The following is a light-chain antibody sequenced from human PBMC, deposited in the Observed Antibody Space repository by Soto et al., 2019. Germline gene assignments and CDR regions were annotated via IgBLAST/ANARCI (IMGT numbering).Light chain of an antibody. CDR3: CAYAYSPYI. J-gene: IGLJ1*01. CDR1: RSDVGTYNL. Sequence: QSVLTQPASVSGSPGQSIIISCTGTRSDVGTYNLVSWYQHHPGKAPKPLIYEVSKRPSGVSNRFSGSKSGNTASLTISGLQAEDEADYYCCAYAYSPYIFGSGTKVTVL. V-gene: IGLV2-23*02. CDR2: EVS.